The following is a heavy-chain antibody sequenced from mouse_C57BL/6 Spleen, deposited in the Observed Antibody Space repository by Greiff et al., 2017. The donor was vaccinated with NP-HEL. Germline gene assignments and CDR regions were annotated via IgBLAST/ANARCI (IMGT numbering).Heavy chain of an antibody. V-gene: IGHV14-4*01. Sequence: VQLQQSGAELVRPGASVKLSCTASGFNIKDDYMHWVKQRPEQGLEWIGWIDPENGDTEYASKFQGKATITADTSSNTAYLQLSSLTSEDTAVYYFTLYYNYAMDYWGQGTSVTVSS. D-gene: IGHD2-1*01. CDR2: IDPENGDT. J-gene: IGHJ4*01. CDR1: GFNIKDDY. CDR3: TLYYNYAMDY.